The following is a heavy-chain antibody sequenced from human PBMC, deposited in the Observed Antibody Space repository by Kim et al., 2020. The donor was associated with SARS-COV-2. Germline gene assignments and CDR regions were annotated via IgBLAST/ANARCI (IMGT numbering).Heavy chain of an antibody. D-gene: IGHD2-2*02. Sequence: SETLSLTCTVSGGSISSSSYYWGWIRQPPGKGLEWIGSIYYSGSTYYNPSLKSRVTISVDTSKNQFSLKLSSVTAADTAVYYCARHRTWVVVVPAAINPPGWFDPWGQGTLVTVSS. CDR1: GGSISSSSYY. CDR2: IYYSGST. V-gene: IGHV4-39*01. CDR3: ARHRTWVVVVPAAINPPGWFDP. J-gene: IGHJ5*02.